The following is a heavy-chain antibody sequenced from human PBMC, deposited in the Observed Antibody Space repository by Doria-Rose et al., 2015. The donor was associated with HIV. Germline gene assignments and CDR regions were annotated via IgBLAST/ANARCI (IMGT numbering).Heavy chain of an antibody. D-gene: IGHD3-16*01. V-gene: IGHV3-73*01. CDR2: IRSKTHSHAT. CDR3: TRAGEDYLYYYYYHDMDV. J-gene: IGHJ6*03. CDR1: GVSFSGSA. Sequence: CAASGVSFSGSAMHWVRQASGKGLEWVGRIRSKTHSHATAYAASVKGRFTISRDDSMNTAYLQMNSLKTEDTAVYYCTRAGEDYLYYYYYHDMDVWGKGTTVTVSS.